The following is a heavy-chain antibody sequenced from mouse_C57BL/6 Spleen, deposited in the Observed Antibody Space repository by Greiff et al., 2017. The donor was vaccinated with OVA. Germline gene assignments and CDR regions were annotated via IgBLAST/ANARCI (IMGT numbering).Heavy chain of an antibody. CDR1: GYTFTGSW. D-gene: IGHD3-1*01. CDR2: ILPGSGST. CDR3: ARTGDRAWCAY. J-gene: IGHJ3*01. V-gene: IGHV1-9*01. Sequence: QVQLKESGAELMKPGASVKLSCKATGYTFTGSWIEWVKQRPGHGLEWIGEILPGSGSTNYNEKFKGKATFTADTSSNTAYMQLSSLTTEDSAIYYCARTGDRAWCAYWGQGTLVTVSA.